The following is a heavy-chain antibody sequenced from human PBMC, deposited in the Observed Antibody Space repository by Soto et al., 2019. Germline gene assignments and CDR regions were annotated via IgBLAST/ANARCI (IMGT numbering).Heavy chain of an antibody. J-gene: IGHJ3*02. Sequence: VQLLESGGGLAQPGGSLRLSCAASGFAFTGHPMSWVRQAPEKGLEWVAGISDGGDLTYNADSVKGRFTISRDISRNTLYLQMNSLRAEDTAVYYCARRVIGSSRAFDIWGQGTMVTVSS. CDR2: ISDGGDLT. CDR3: ARRVIGSSRAFDI. D-gene: IGHD3-10*01. CDR1: GFAFTGHP. V-gene: IGHV3-23*01.